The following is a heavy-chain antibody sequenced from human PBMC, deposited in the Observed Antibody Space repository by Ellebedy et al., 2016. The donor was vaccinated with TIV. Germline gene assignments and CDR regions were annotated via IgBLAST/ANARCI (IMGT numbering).Heavy chain of an antibody. CDR1: GFAFSSFA. J-gene: IGHJ4*02. D-gene: IGHD2-21*02. Sequence: PGGSLRLSCAASGFAFSSFAMTWVRQAPGKGLEWVSVISGSSANTHYADSVKGRFTTSRDNSKNTVYLQMNSLRVEDTGVYYCARDRLAFCGSDCYSLGYWGQGTLVTVSS. CDR3: ARDRLAFCGSDCYSLGY. CDR2: ISGSSANT. V-gene: IGHV3-23*01.